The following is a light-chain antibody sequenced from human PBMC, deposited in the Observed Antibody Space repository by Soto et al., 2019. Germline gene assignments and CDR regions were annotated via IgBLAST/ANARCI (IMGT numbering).Light chain of an antibody. CDR1: QSISNH. J-gene: IGKJ1*01. V-gene: IGKV1-39*01. CDR2: AAS. Sequence: DIQMTQSPSSLSASVEDRVIITCRASQSISNHLNWYQQKPGKAPRLLIFAASSLQSGVPSRFSGSRSGTEFTLTISSLQPDDFATYYCQQYHTYSRTFGQGTKVDIK. CDR3: QQYHTYSRT.